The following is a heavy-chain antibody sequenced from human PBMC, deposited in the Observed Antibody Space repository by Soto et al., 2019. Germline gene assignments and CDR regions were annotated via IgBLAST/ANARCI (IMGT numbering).Heavy chain of an antibody. CDR2: ISGRGGST. CDR3: FFQAEDGIRDVRSVSAFLLNRSSDL. J-gene: IGHJ2*01. V-gene: IGHV3-23*01. D-gene: IGHD3-10*02. Sequence: KGLEWVSAISGRGGSTYYADSVKGRFTISRDNSKNTLYLQMNSLRAEDTAVYFFFFQAEDGIRDVRSVSAFLLNRSSDL.